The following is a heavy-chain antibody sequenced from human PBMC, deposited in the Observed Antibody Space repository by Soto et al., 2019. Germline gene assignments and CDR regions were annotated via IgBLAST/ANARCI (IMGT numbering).Heavy chain of an antibody. CDR2: IYYSGST. J-gene: IGHJ5*02. Sequence: SETLSLTCTVSCGSISSSSYYWGWIRQPPGKGLEWIGSIYYSGSTYYNPSLKSRVTISVDTSKNQFSLKLSSVTAADTAVYYCARQYVLRFLEWLSDNWFGPWGQGTLVTVSS. CDR3: ARQYVLRFLEWLSDNWFGP. V-gene: IGHV4-39*01. D-gene: IGHD3-3*01. CDR1: CGSISSSSYY.